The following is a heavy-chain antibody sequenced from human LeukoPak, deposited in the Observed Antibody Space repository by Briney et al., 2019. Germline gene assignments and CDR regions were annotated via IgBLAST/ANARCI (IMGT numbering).Heavy chain of an antibody. J-gene: IGHJ5*02. V-gene: IGHV4-59*01. Sequence: PSETLSLTCTVSGGSISSYYWSWIRQPPGKGLEWIGYIYYSGSTNYTPSLKSRVTISVDTSKNQFSLKLSSVTAADTAVYYCARGGSYYRFDPWGQGTLVTVSS. CDR3: ARGGSYYRFDP. CDR1: GGSISSYY. D-gene: IGHD1-26*01. CDR2: IYYSGST.